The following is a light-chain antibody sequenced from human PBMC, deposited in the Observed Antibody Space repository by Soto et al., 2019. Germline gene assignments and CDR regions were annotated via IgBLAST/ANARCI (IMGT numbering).Light chain of an antibody. Sequence: EIVLTPSPGTLSLSPGERATLSCRASQSVSRTYLAWYQQTPGQAPRLLIYGASNRATGVPDRFSGSGSGTDFTLTISGLEPEDFAVYYCQQYDRSPFTFGQGTPLEIK. V-gene: IGKV3-20*01. CDR2: GAS. CDR3: QQYDRSPFT. J-gene: IGKJ5*01. CDR1: QSVSRTY.